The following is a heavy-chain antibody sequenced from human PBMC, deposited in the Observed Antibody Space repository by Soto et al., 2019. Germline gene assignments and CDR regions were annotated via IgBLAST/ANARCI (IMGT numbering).Heavy chain of an antibody. V-gene: IGHV4-30-4*01. J-gene: IGHJ4*02. CDR1: GGSISSGDYY. Sequence: SETLSLTCTVSGGSISSGDYYWSWIRQPPGKGLEWIGYIYYSGSTYYNPSLKSRVTISVDTSKNQFSLKLSSVTAADTVVYYCARSQVTVTTFGGFDYWGQGTLVTVYS. CDR3: ARSQVTVTTFGGFDY. CDR2: IYYSGST. D-gene: IGHD4-17*01.